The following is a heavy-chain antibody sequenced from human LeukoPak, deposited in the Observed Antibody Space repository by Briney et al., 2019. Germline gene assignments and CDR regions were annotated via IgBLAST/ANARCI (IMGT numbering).Heavy chain of an antibody. CDR3: ARGPLSQSVAVPPNY. J-gene: IGHJ4*02. V-gene: IGHV3-7*03. CDR1: GFTFSSYW. CDR2: IKEEGREK. D-gene: IGHD6-19*01. Sequence: GGSLRLSCAASGFTFSSYWMNWASQDGGKGMEWVAKIKEEGREKYYVECVKGRFTISIDNAKTSLFLQMNSLRAQDTAVYYCARGPLSQSVAVPPNYWGQGTLVTVSS.